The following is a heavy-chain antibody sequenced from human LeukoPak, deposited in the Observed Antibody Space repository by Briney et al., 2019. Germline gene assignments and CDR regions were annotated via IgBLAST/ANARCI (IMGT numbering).Heavy chain of an antibody. CDR3: ARVLGGAEDSSGKDFDY. CDR2: INPNSGGT. CDR1: GYTFTDYY. J-gene: IGHJ4*02. D-gene: IGHD6-19*01. V-gene: IGHV1-2*02. Sequence: ASVKVSCKASGYTFTDYYMHWVRQAPGQGLEWMGWINPNSGGTNYAQKFQDRVTMTRDTSISTAYMELSRLKSDDTAVYYCARVLGGAEDSSGKDFDYWGQGTLVTVSS.